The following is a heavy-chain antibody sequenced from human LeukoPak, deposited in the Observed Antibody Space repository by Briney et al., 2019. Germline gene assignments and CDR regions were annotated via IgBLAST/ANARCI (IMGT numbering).Heavy chain of an antibody. Sequence: AGGSLRLSCAASGFTFSSYAMSWVRQAPGKGLEWVSAISGSGANTYYADSVKGRFTISRDNSKNTLYLQMNSLRAEDTAVYYCARAQAGAVLYFDYWGQGTLVTVSS. CDR2: ISGSGANT. D-gene: IGHD3-3*01. V-gene: IGHV3-23*01. CDR3: ARAQAGAVLYFDY. CDR1: GFTFSSYA. J-gene: IGHJ4*02.